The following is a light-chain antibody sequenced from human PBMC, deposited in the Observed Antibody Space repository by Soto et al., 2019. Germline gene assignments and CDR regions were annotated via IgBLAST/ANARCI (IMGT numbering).Light chain of an antibody. Sequence: QSALPQPPSASGSPGQSVTISCTGTSSDVGGYNYVSWYQQHPGKAPKLMIYEVSKRPSGVPDRFSGSKSGNTASLTVSGLQAEDEADYYCSSYAGSNFVVFGGGTKLTVL. V-gene: IGLV2-8*01. CDR3: SSYAGSNFVV. CDR1: SSDVGGYNY. J-gene: IGLJ2*01. CDR2: EVS.